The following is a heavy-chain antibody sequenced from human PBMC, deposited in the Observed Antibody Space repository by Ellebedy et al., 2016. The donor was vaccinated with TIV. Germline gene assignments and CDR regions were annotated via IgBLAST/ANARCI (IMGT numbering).Heavy chain of an antibody. CDR1: GLPLSTGEVA. CDR2: IYWDDDK. V-gene: IGHV2-5*02. CDR3: AHRQSGSFFDY. Sequence: SGPTLVKPTQTLTLPCTLSGLPLSTGEVAVGWIRQPPGKALEWLALIYWDDDKRYTPSLKIRLTITRDTSKNQVVLTVTNMDPADTATYFCAHRQSGSFFDYWGQGALVTVSS. D-gene: IGHD3-10*01. J-gene: IGHJ4*02.